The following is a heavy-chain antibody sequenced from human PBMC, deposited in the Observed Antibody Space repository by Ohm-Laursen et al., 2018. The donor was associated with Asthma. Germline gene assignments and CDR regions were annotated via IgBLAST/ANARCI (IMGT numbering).Heavy chain of an antibody. J-gene: IGHJ4*02. CDR2: IIPIFGTA. D-gene: IGHD6-13*01. CDR1: GGTFSSYA. V-gene: IGHV1-69*13. Sequence: GASVKVSCNASGGTFSSYAISWVRQAPGQGLEWMGGIIPIFGTANYAQKFQSRVTITADESTSTAYMELSSLRSEDTAVYYCARDLGSSWHRNFDYWGQGTLVTVSS. CDR3: ARDLGSSWHRNFDY.